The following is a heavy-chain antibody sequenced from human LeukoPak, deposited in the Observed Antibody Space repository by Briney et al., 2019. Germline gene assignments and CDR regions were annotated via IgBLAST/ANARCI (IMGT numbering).Heavy chain of an antibody. CDR1: GFTFCSYA. CDR2: ISYDGSNK. V-gene: IGHV3-30-3*01. J-gene: IGHJ4*02. CDR3: ARDPRGNFPYFDY. Sequence: GGSLRLSCAASGFTFCSYAMHWVRQAPGKGLEWVAVISYDGSNKYYADSVKGRFTISRDNSKNTLYLQMNSLRAEDTAVYYCARDPRGNFPYFDYWGQGTLVTVSS. D-gene: IGHD4-23*01.